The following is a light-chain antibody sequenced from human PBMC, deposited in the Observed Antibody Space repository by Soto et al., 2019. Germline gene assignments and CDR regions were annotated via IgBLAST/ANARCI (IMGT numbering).Light chain of an antibody. CDR3: NAYTGSSTLV. V-gene: IGLV2-14*03. CDR1: SSDVGGYNY. CDR2: DVT. J-gene: IGLJ2*01. Sequence: QSALTQPASVSGSPGQSITISCTGTSSDVGGYNYVSWYQQYPGKAPKLLIYDVTKRPSGVSNRFSGSKSGNTASLTISGLQAEDDADYYCNAYTGSSTLVFGGGTKLTVL.